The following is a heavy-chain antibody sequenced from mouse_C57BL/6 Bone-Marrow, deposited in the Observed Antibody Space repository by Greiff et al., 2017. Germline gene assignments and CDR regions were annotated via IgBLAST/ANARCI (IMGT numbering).Heavy chain of an antibody. CDR2: IDPSDSDT. J-gene: IGHJ2*01. Sequence: VQLQQPGAELVMPGASVKLSCKASGYTFTSYWMHWVKQRPGQGLEWIGAIDPSDSDTNYNQKFKGKSTLTVDKSSSTAYMQLSSLTSEDSAVYYCARDCFDYWGQGTTLTVSS. CDR1: GYTFTSYW. V-gene: IGHV1-69*01. CDR3: ARDCFDY.